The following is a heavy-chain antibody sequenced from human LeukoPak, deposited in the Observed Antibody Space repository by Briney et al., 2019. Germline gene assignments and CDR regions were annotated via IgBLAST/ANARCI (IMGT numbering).Heavy chain of an antibody. CDR2: IRHDGNAK. CDR1: GFAFSDFW. V-gene: IGHV3-7*01. J-gene: IGHJ4*02. Sequence: GGSLRLSCAASGFAFSDFWMSWVRQAPGKGLEWVANIRHDGNAKNYVPSVRGRFTISRNNAKNSLYLQMNSLTVEDTAVYYCATSHDSAGNDWGQGTLVTVSS. D-gene: IGHD2-15*01. CDR3: ATSHDSAGND.